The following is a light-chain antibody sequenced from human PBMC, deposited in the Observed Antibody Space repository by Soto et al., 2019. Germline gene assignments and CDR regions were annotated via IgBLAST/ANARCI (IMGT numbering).Light chain of an antibody. CDR3: QQSYSTSYN. J-gene: IGKJ2*01. Sequence: DIQMTQSPSSLSASVGYRVTITCRASQSIGSYLNWYQKKAGKAPKVLIYAASTLQSGVPSRFSGSGSGTDFTLTISSLQPKDFATYYCQQSYSTSYNFGQGTKLEVK. CDR1: QSIGSY. V-gene: IGKV1-39*01. CDR2: AAS.